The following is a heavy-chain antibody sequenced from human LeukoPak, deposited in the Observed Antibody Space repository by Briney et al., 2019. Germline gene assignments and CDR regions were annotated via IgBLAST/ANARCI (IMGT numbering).Heavy chain of an antibody. D-gene: IGHD5-18*01. CDR1: NGSFSGHY. CDR3: ARAQSDTAMVGYYYYYMDV. J-gene: IGHJ6*03. V-gene: IGHV4-34*01. Sequence: PSETLSLTCAVYNGSFSGHYWSWIRQPPGKGLEWIGEINHSGSTNYNPSLKSRVTISVDTSKNQFSLKLSSVTAADTAVYYCARAQSDTAMVGYYYYYMDVWGKGTTVTVSS. CDR2: INHSGST.